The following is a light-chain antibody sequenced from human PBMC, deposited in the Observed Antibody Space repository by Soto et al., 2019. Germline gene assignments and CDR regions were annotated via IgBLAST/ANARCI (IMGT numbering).Light chain of an antibody. CDR2: DVN. CDR3: SSYTSSNTYV. CDR1: SSDVGGYNY. V-gene: IGLV2-14*03. Sequence: QSALTQPASVSGSPGQSITISCTGTSSDVGGYNYVSWYQQHPGKAPKLMIYDVNNRPSEISNRFSGSKSGNTASLTISGLQAEDEADYYCSSYTSSNTYVFGSGTKLTVL. J-gene: IGLJ1*01.